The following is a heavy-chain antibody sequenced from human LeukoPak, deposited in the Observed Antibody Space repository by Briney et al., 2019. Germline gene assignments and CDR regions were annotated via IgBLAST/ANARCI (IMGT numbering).Heavy chain of an antibody. D-gene: IGHD1-26*01. CDR3: ARRGVGANSFFSQLALALDY. CDR1: GGSFSGYY. V-gene: IGHV4-34*01. J-gene: IGHJ4*02. CDR2: INHSGST. Sequence: SETLSLTCAVYGGSFSGYYWSWIRQPPGKGLEWIGEINHSGSTNYNPSLKSRVTISVDTSKNQFSLKLSSVTAADTAVYYCARRGVGANSFFSQLALALDYWGQGTLVTVSS.